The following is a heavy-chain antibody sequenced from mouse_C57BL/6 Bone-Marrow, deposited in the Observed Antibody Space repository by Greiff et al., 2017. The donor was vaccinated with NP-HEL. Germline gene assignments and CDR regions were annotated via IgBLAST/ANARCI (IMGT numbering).Heavy chain of an antibody. Sequence: EVMLVESGGGLVQPGGSMTLSCAASGFTFSDAWMDWVRQSPAKGLEWVAEIRNNANNHATYYAESVQRRFTISRVDSTRSVYLQKNSLKAEDTGSYYCTPPAMDDWGQGTSVTVSS. CDR3: TPPAMDD. V-gene: IGHV6-6*01. CDR1: GFTFSDAW. J-gene: IGHJ4*01. CDR2: IRNNANNHAT.